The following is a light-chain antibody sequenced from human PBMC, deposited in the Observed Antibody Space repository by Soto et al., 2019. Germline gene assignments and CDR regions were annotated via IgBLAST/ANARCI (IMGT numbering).Light chain of an antibody. CDR2: GAS. V-gene: IGKV1-6*01. Sequence: AIQMTQSPSSLSGAVGGRVTITCRASQGIKNDLNWYQQKPGKAPQLLIYGASTLQRGVTSRFSGSGSGIDFTLTISSLQPEDFATYYCLQDFKYPRTFGPGTRVDL. CDR1: QGIKND. CDR3: LQDFKYPRT. J-gene: IGKJ3*01.